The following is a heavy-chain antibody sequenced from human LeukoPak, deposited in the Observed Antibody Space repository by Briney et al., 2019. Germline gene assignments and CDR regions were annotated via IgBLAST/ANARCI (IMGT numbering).Heavy chain of an antibody. CDR3: AKGVAARTDY. V-gene: IGHV3-30*02. J-gene: IGHJ4*02. CDR2: IRYDASDK. Sequence: GGSLRLSCAASGFTFSRHGMHWVRQAPGKGLEWVAFIRYDASDKYYADSVKGRFTISRDNSKNTLYLQMNSLRPEDTAVYYCAKGVAARTDYWGQGTLVTVSS. CDR1: GFTFSRHG. D-gene: IGHD6-6*01.